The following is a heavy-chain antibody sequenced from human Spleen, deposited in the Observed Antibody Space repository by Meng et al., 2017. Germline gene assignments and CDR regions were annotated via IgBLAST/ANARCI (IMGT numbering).Heavy chain of an antibody. J-gene: IGHJ4*02. CDR3: AHVQKPRGGWYSGFDY. CDR2: IYWDDDN. CDR1: GFSLSTNGVG. D-gene: IGHD2-15*01. Sequence: QITLKESGPTLVKPTQTLTLTCTFSGFSLSTNGVGVGWIRQPPGKALEWFVLIYWDDDNRYSPSLKNRLTITKDTSKNQVVLKMTNMDPVDTATYYCAHVQKPRGGWYSGFDYWGQGILVTVSS. V-gene: IGHV2-5*02.